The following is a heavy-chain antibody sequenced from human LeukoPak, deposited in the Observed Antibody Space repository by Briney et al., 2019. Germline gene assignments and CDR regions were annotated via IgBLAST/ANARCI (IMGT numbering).Heavy chain of an antibody. D-gene: IGHD6-13*01. J-gene: IGHJ5*02. Sequence: GGSLRLSCAASGFTFSSYAMHWVRQAPGKGLEWVAVISYDGSNKYYADSVKGRFTISRDNSKNTLYLQMNSLRAEDTAVYYCAREYSGGSSWYSRWFDPWGQGTLVTVSS. CDR1: GFTFSSYA. V-gene: IGHV3-30*04. CDR3: AREYSGGSSWYSRWFDP. CDR2: ISYDGSNK.